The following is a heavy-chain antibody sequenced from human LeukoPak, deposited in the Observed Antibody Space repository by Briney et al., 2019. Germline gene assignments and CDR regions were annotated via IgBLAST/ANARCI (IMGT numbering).Heavy chain of an antibody. D-gene: IGHD3-10*01. V-gene: IGHV1-69*13. CDR1: GGTFSSNA. J-gene: IGHJ6*03. CDR3: ASSQASSGSYVYYMDV. CDR2: IIPIFDTP. Sequence: GASVKVSCKASGGTFSSNAISWVRQAPGQGLEWMGGIIPIFDTPNYAQKFQGRVTITADESTSTAYMELSSLRSEDTAVYYCASSQASSGSYVYYMDVWGKGTTVTVSS.